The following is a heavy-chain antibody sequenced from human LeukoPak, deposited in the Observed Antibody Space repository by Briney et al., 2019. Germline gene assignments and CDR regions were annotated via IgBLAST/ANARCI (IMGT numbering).Heavy chain of an antibody. Sequence: PGGSLRLSCATSGFTFSNYAMNWVRQAPGKGLEWVSTIVGDAGVTYYADPAKGRFTISRDNSKNTLFLQMNSLRAEDTAVYYCAKDTPLTAYTGGWSRNSFDYWGQGSLVTVSS. D-gene: IGHD6-19*01. J-gene: IGHJ4*02. CDR3: AKDTPLTAYTGGWSRNSFDY. V-gene: IGHV3-23*01. CDR2: IVGDAGVT. CDR1: GFTFSNYA.